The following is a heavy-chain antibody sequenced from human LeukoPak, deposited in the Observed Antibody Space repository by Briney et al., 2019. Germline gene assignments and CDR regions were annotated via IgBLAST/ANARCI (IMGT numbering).Heavy chain of an antibody. CDR1: VYTFNRYG. V-gene: IGHV1-18*01. J-gene: IGHJ4*02. Sequence: ASVKVSCKASVYTFNRYGISWVRQAPGQGLEWLGWISAYNGNTNYAQNLQGRVTMTTDTSTSTAYMELRSLRSDDTAVYYCARDPRDYYGSGSYDFDYWGQGTLVTVSS. CDR2: ISAYNGNT. D-gene: IGHD3-10*01. CDR3: ARDPRDYYGSGSYDFDY.